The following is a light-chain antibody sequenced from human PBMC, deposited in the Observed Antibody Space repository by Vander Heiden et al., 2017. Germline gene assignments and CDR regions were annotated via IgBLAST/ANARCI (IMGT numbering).Light chain of an antibody. CDR2: GAS. CDR3: QQYGSAPG. CDR1: QSVSSSY. Sequence: IVLTQSPGTLSLSPGERATLSCRASQSVSSSYLAWYQQKPGQAPRLLIDGASIRATGIPDRFSGSGSGTDCTLTISRLEPEDFAVYYCQQYGSAPGFGPGTKVEIK. V-gene: IGKV3-20*01. J-gene: IGKJ1*01.